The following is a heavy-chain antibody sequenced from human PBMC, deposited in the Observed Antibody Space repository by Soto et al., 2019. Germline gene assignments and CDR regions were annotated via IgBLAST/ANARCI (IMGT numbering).Heavy chain of an antibody. D-gene: IGHD4-17*01. V-gene: IGHV3-23*01. J-gene: IGHJ1*01. CDR1: GFTFSDYA. Sequence: EVQLLESGGGLVQPGGSLRLSCAASGFTFSDYAMNWVRQAPGKGLEWVSTISGSDTSTYYVDSVKCRFTTSGDDSNKTLYLQMHSLRGDDTAVYYCVIVGWDMMTTVTKRYFQHWGQGTLVSVSS. CDR3: VIVGWDMMTTVTKRYFQH. CDR2: ISGSDTST.